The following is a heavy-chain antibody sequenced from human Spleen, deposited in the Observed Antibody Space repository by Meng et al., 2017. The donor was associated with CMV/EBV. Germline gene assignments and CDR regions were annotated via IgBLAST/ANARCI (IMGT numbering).Heavy chain of an antibody. Sequence: GGSLRLSWAASGFTFSDYYMSWIRQAPGKGLEWVSYISSSGSTIYYADSVKGRFTISRDNAKNSLYLQMNSLRAEDTAVYYCARVYYYDSSGYYWGVYFDYWGQGTLVTVSS. CDR1: GFTFSDYY. CDR3: ARVYYYDSSGYYWGVYFDY. V-gene: IGHV3-11*04. D-gene: IGHD3-22*01. J-gene: IGHJ4*02. CDR2: ISSSGSTI.